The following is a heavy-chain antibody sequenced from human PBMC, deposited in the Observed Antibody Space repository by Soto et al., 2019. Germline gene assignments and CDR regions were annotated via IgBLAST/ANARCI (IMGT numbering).Heavy chain of an antibody. J-gene: IGHJ5*02. CDR1: GYTVTGYY. V-gene: IGHV1-2*06. Sequence: QVQLVPSGAAVKKPAASVKVSCKASGYTVTGYYIHWVRQAPGQRLERLRRINPLSGDTTYAQNFQGRLTMTRDTSISTAYMELSSLRSDDTAVYYWGWDGVGATPLGWFDPWGQGCLVTVSS. CDR2: INPLSGDT. D-gene: IGHD1-26*01. CDR3: GWDGVGATPLGWFDP.